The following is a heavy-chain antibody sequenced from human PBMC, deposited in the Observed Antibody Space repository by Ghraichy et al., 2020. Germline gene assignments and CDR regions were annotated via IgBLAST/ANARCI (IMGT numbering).Heavy chain of an antibody. CDR1: GFSFSSYT. CDR2: ITDSGSST. D-gene: IGHD2-21*01. CDR3: AKTPSTYCGGDCGGY. Sequence: SCAATGFSFSSYTMHWVRQAPGKGLEWVSGITDSGSSTYYADSVKGRFTISRDNSKSTLYLQMNSLRAEDTAVYYCAKTPSTYCGGDCGGYWGQGTLVTVSS. V-gene: IGHV3-23*01. J-gene: IGHJ4*02.